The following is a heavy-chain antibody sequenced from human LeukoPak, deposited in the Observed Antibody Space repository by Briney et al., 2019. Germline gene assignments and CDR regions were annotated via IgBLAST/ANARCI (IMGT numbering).Heavy chain of an antibody. D-gene: IGHD5-18*01. CDR2: INSKSGGT. V-gene: IGHV1-2*02. J-gene: IGHJ4*02. CDR3: ARLADIGMDRRYFDY. Sequence: ASVKVSCKASRYTFTGYYIQWVRQAPGQGLEWMGWINSKSGGTNFAQELQGRVTMTRDTSTSRVYMELSSLRSEDTAVYYCARLADIGMDRRYFDYWGQGTLVTVSS. CDR1: RYTFTGYY.